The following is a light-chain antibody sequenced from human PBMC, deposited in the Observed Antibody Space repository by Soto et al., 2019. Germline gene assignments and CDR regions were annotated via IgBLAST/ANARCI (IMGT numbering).Light chain of an antibody. Sequence: DIQVTQSPSFLSASVGDRVTITCRASQAISNYLNWYQQKPGKAPNLLIFGAKTLQSGVPSRFSGSGYGTDFTLTITTLQPEDFATYYCQQSYNTPFTFGPGTKVDIK. CDR2: GAK. CDR3: QQSYNTPFT. V-gene: IGKV1-39*01. CDR1: QAISNY. J-gene: IGKJ3*01.